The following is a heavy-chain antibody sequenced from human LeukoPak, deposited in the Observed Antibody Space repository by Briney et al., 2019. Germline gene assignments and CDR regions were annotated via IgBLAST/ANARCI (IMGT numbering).Heavy chain of an antibody. D-gene: IGHD3-16*01. J-gene: IGHJ4*02. CDR1: GYSISSGYY. CDR2: IYHSGST. Sequence: PSETLSLTCSVSGYSISSGYYWGWIRQPPGKGLEWIGSIYHSGSTYYNPSLKSRVTISVDTSKNQFSLKLSSVTAADTAVYYCARGGGANPFDYWGQGTLVTVSS. CDR3: ARGGGANPFDY. V-gene: IGHV4-38-2*02.